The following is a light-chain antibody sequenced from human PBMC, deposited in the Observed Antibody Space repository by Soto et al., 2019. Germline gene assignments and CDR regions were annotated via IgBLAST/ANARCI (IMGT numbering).Light chain of an antibody. CDR2: GAS. CDR3: QRYGTSLPLT. Sequence: EIVLTQSPGTLSLSPGDRATLSCRASQSVSSNYLAWYQQKPGQAPRLLICGASSRATGIPDRFSGSGSGTDFTLTINRLEPEDFAVYYCQRYGTSLPLTFGGGTKVDIK. J-gene: IGKJ4*01. CDR1: QSVSSNY. V-gene: IGKV3-20*01.